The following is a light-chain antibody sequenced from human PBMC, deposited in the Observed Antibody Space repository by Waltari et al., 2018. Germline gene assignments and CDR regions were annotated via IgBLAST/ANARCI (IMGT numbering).Light chain of an antibody. CDR3: QSYDSSLSGSV. CDR1: SSNIGAGYD. CDR2: GNS. Sequence: QSGLTRPPSVSGAPGQRVTIPCTGSSSNIGAGYDVHWYQLLPATAPKLLIYGNSNRPSGVPDRFSGSKSGTSASLAITGLQAEDEADYYCQSYDSSLSGSVFGGGTKLTVL. J-gene: IGLJ2*01. V-gene: IGLV1-40*01.